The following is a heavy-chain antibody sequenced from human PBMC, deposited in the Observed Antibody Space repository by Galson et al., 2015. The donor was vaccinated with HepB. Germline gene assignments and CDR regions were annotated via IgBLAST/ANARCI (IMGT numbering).Heavy chain of an antibody. D-gene: IGHD2-2*01. CDR3: AKDAICSSTNCYSWFDP. CDR1: RFTFSSYG. CDR2: KSNDGSDK. V-gene: IGHV3-30*18. Sequence: SLRLSCAAARFTFSSYGMHWVRQAPGKELEWVAIKSNDGSDKDYVDSVQGRFTISRDNSKNTLYLQMNGLRPEDTAVYYCAKDAICSSTNCYSWFDPWGQGTLVTVSS. J-gene: IGHJ5*02.